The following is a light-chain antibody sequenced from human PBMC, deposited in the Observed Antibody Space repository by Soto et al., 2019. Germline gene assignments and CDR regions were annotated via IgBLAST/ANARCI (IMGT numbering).Light chain of an antibody. CDR3: CSYASTSTWV. J-gene: IGLJ3*02. CDR1: SSDVGSYNL. V-gene: IGLV2-23*01. CDR2: EGN. Sequence: QSALTQPASVSGSPGQSITISCTGSSSDVGSYNLVSWYQQHPGKAPNLMIYEGNKWPSGVSDRFSGSKSGNTASLTISGLQAEDEADYYCCSYASTSTWVFGGGTKLTVL.